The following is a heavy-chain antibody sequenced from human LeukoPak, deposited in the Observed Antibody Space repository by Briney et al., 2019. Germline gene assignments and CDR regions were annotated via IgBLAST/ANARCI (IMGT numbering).Heavy chain of an antibody. Sequence: GGSLTLPCTASGFPFSIFDVSWLRRAPGKALVWVSGNSGSGGTTYIAESVKGRFTISSNNPKNTANLKLNTLRAEDTAVYYCAKGVYYYYGSANYYTYHFDYWGQGTLVTVSS. D-gene: IGHD3-22*01. V-gene: IGHV3-23*01. CDR1: GFPFSIFD. CDR2: NSGSGGTT. CDR3: AKGVYYYYGSANYYTYHFDY. J-gene: IGHJ4*02.